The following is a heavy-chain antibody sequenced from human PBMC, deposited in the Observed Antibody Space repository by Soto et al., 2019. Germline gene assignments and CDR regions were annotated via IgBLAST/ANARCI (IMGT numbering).Heavy chain of an antibody. V-gene: IGHV4-59*08. D-gene: IGHD1-26*01. J-gene: IGHJ3*02. Sequence: PSDTLSLTCTVSGVSISSYYWSWSRQPPGKGLEWIGYIYYSGSTNYNPSLKSRVTISVDTSKNQFSLKLSSVTAADTAVYYCAKRSLNSGSYLAVVDIWGLWTTVTVSS. CDR1: GVSISSYY. CDR3: AKRSLNSGSYLAVVDI. CDR2: IYYSGST.